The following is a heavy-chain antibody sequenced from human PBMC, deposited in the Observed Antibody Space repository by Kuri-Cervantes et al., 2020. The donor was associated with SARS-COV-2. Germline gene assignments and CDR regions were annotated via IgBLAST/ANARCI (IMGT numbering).Heavy chain of an antibody. CDR1: GGSISSSS. Sequence: ETLSLTCTVSGGSISSSSYYWGWIRQPPGKGLEWVSSISSSSSYIYYADSVKGRFTISRDNAKNSLYLQMNSLRAEDTAVYYCARDVWDWGQGTLVTVSS. D-gene: IGHD3-16*01. V-gene: IGHV3-21*01. CDR2: ISSSSSYI. CDR3: ARDVWD. J-gene: IGHJ4*02.